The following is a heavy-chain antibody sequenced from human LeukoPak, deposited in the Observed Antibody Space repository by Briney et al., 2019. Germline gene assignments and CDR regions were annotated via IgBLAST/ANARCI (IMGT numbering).Heavy chain of an antibody. V-gene: IGHV3-23*01. J-gene: IGHJ4*02. CDR2: ISGSGGST. CDR3: AKARGYSGYERFFDY. Sequence: PGGSLRLSCAASGFTFSSYAMSWVRQAPGKGLEWVSAISGSGGSTYYADSVKGRFTISKDNSKNTLYLQMNSLRAEDTAVYYCAKARGYSGYERFFDYWGQGTLVTVSS. D-gene: IGHD5-12*01. CDR1: GFTFSSYA.